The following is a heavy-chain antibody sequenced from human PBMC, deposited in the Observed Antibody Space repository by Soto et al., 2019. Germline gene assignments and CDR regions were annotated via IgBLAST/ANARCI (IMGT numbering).Heavy chain of an antibody. CDR2: IRSKANSYAT. D-gene: IGHD3-3*01. V-gene: IGHV3-73*02. J-gene: IGHJ6*02. Sequence: EVQLVESGGGLVQPGGSLKLSCAASGFTFSGSAMHWVRQASGKGLEWVGRIRSKANSYATAYAASVKGRCTISRDDSKNTSYLQMNSLNTEDTAVDYCTSPITIFGVVINYGMGVWGQGTTGTVSS. CDR1: GFTFSGSA. CDR3: TSPITIFGVVINYGMGV.